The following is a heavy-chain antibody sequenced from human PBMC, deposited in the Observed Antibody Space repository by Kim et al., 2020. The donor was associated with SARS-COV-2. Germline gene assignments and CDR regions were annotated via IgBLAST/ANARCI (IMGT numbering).Heavy chain of an antibody. CDR1: GYTFTSYA. V-gene: IGHV7-4-1*02. CDR2: INTNTGNP. D-gene: IGHD3-3*01. CDR3: ARDETTTIFGVVIITQAFDI. J-gene: IGHJ3*02. Sequence: ASGKVSCKASGYTFTSYAMNWVRQAPGQGLEWMGWINTNTGNPTYAQGFTGRFVFSLDTSVSTAYLQISSLKAEDTAVYYCARDETTTIFGVVIITQAFDIWGQGTMVTVSS.